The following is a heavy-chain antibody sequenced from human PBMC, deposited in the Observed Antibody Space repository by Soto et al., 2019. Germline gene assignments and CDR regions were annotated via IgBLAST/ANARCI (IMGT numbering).Heavy chain of an antibody. V-gene: IGHV4-30-2*01. D-gene: IGHD1-26*01. CDR2: IYHSAST. Sequence: PSETLSLTCAGSGASISSGGYSWSWIRQPPGKGLEWIGYIYHSASTYYNPSLKSRVTISVDRSKNQFSLKLSSVTAADTAVYYCARGGSYLGIYYYYGMDVWGQGTTVTVSS. CDR3: ARGGSYLGIYYYYGMDV. CDR1: GASISSGGYS. J-gene: IGHJ6*02.